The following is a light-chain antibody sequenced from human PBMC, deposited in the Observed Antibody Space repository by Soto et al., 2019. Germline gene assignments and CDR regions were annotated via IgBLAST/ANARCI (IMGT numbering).Light chain of an antibody. CDR3: SSYTGSSTFG. CDR2: DVN. V-gene: IGLV2-14*01. Sequence: QSVLTQPASWSGFAGQSITISCTRTSSDVGGYDYVSWYQQLPGKAPKLLIYDVNNRPSGVSHRFPGSKSGDTASLTISGLQAEDEADYYCSSYTGSSTFGFGTATTVTVL. J-gene: IGLJ1*01. CDR1: SSDVGGYDY.